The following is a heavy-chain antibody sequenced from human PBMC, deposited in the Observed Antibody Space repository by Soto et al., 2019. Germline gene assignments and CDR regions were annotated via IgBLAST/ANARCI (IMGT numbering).Heavy chain of an antibody. CDR2: ISSSGTTI. CDR1: ESTFSSYE. Sequence: GGSLRLSCVASESTFSSYEMNWVRQAPGKGLEWVSYISSSGTTIYYTDSVKGRFTISRDNAKKSLYLQMNSLRAEDTAVYYCVRFGGAAAGPGDYWGQGTLVTVS. J-gene: IGHJ4*02. CDR3: VRFGGAAAGPGDY. V-gene: IGHV3-48*03. D-gene: IGHD6-13*01.